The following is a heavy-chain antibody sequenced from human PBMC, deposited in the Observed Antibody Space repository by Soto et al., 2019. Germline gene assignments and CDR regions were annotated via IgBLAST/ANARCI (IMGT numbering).Heavy chain of an antibody. J-gene: IGHJ6*02. CDR3: ARSGSDSSGWYALGGAYYGMDV. Sequence: QVQLQESGPGLVKPSGTLSLTCAVSGGSISSSNWWSWVRQPPGKGLEWLGEIYHSGSNNYNPSLKSRVTISVDKSKNQFSLKLSSVTAADTAGYYCARSGSDSSGWYALGGAYYGMDVWGQGTTVTVAS. CDR1: GGSISSSNW. CDR2: IYHSGSN. V-gene: IGHV4-4*02. D-gene: IGHD6-19*01.